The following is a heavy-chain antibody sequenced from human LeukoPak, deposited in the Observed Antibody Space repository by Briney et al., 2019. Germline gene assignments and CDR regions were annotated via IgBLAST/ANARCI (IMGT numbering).Heavy chain of an antibody. J-gene: IGHJ4*02. CDR2: ISSASGSI. CDR3: ARLPAYCSSTSCYYDY. Sequence: GGSLRPSCVASGFTFSSNSMNWVRQAPGKGLEWVSYISSASGSIYYADSVKGRFTVSRDNAKNSLFLQMNSLRAEDTAVYYCARLPAYCSSTSCYYDYWGQGTLVTVSS. V-gene: IGHV3-48*04. D-gene: IGHD2-2*01. CDR1: GFTFSSNS.